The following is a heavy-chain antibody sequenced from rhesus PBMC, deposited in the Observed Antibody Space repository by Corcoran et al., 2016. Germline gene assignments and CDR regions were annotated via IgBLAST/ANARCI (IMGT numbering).Heavy chain of an antibody. Sequence: QVQLQESGPGLVKPSETLSLTCAVSGGSVSSSNWWSWIRQPPGKGLEWIGYISGSSGSTYYNLSLKSRVAMSTGTSKHRFSLKLSSVTAADTAVYYCAREIGSSYKNWYFDLWGPGTPITISS. D-gene: IGHD4-29*01. CDR2: ISGSSGST. V-gene: IGHV4-65*01. J-gene: IGHJ2*01. CDR3: AREIGSSYKNWYFDL. CDR1: GGSVSSSNW.